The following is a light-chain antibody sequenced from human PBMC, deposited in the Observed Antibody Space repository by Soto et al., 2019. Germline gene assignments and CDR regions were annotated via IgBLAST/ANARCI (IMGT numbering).Light chain of an antibody. Sequence: DIVMTQSPDSLAVSRGERATINCKSSQSVLYSSNNKNYLAWYQQKPGQPPKLLIYWASNRESGVPDRFSGSGSGTDFTLSISSLQAEDVAVYYCQQYYSTPLTFGGGTKVEIK. CDR1: QSVLYSSNNKNY. CDR3: QQYYSTPLT. CDR2: WAS. J-gene: IGKJ4*01. V-gene: IGKV4-1*01.